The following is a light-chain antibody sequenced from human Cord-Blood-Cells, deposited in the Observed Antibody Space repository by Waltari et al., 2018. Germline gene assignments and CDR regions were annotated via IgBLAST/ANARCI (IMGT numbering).Light chain of an antibody. J-gene: IGKJ1*01. CDR2: AES. V-gene: IGKV1-39*01. CDR3: QQSYSTPRT. CDR1: QSISSY. Sequence: GDRVTITCRASQSISSYLNWYQQKPGKAPKLLIYAESSLQSGVPSRFSGSGSGTDFTLTISSLQPEDFATYYCQQSYSTPRTFGQGTKVEIK.